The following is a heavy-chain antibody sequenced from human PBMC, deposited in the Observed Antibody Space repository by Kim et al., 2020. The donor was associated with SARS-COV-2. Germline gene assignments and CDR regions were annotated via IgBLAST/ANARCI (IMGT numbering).Heavy chain of an antibody. V-gene: IGHV3-23*01. CDR1: GFTFNSYA. CDR2: ISGSGGST. Sequence: GGSLRLSCAASGFTFNSYAMSWVRQAPGKGLEWVSAISGSGGSTYYADSVKGRFTISRDNSKNTLYLQMNSLRAEDTAVYYCAKVWDEWLRDYYYYYGMDVWGQGTTVTVSS. CDR3: AKVWDEWLRDYYYYYGMDV. D-gene: IGHD5-12*01. J-gene: IGHJ6*02.